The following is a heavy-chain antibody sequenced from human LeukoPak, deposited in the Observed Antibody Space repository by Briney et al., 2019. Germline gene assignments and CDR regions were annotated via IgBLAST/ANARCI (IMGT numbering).Heavy chain of an antibody. CDR1: GYTFTSYD. D-gene: IGHD5-12*01. CDR2: MNPNSDST. J-gene: IGHJ4*02. Sequence: SSVKVSCKASGYTFTSYDINWLRQTTGHGLEWMGWMNPNSDSTGYAQKFQVRITITRNTSISTAYMALSGLRSEDTAVYYCARGRSTGYPYYFEYWGQGTLVTVSS. CDR3: ARGRSTGYPYYFEY. V-gene: IGHV1-8*03.